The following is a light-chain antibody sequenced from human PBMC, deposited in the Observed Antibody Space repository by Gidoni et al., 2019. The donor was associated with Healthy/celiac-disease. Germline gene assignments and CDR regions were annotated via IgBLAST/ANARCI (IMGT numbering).Light chain of an antibody. J-gene: IGKJ2*01. CDR2: GAS. CDR1: QSVSSSY. V-gene: IGKV3-20*01. CDR3: QQYGSSPPMYT. Sequence: EIVLTKSPGTLSLSPGERATLSCRASQSVSSSYLAWYQQKPGQAPRLVIYGASSRATGIPDRFSGSGSGTDFTLTISRLEPEDFAVYYCQQYGSSPPMYTFXQXTKLXIK.